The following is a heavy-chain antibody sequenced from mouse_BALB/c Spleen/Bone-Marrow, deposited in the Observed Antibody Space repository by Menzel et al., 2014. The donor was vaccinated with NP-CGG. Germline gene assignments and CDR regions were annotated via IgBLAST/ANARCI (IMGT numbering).Heavy chain of an antibody. Sequence: VQLQQSGAELARPGASVKMSCKASGYTFTSYTMHWVKQGPGQGLEWIGYINPSSGYTNYNQKFKDKATLTADKSSSTAYMQLSSLTSEDSAVYYCARERNRDSSAYWGQGTLVTVSA. CDR1: GYTFTSYT. V-gene: IGHV1-4*01. CDR2: INPSSGYT. J-gene: IGHJ3*01. CDR3: ARERNRDSSAY.